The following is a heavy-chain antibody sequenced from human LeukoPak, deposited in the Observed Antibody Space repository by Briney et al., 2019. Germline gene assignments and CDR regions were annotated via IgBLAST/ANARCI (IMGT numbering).Heavy chain of an antibody. D-gene: IGHD6-13*01. CDR2: IYYSGST. J-gene: IGHJ5*02. Sequence: SETLSLTCTVSGGSISSSSYYWGWIRQPPGKGLEWIGSIYYSGSTYYNPSLKSRVTISVDTSKNQFSLKLSSVTAADTAVYYCARGSRSSSWYRRWFDPWGQGTLVTVSS. CDR3: ARGSRSSSWYRRWFDP. CDR1: GGSISSSSYY. V-gene: IGHV4-39*07.